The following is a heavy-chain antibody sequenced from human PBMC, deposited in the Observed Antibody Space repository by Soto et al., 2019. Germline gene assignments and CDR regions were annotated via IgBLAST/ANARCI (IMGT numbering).Heavy chain of an antibody. J-gene: IGHJ4*02. V-gene: IGHV4-59*01. CDR3: ARSDGRY. CDR2: IYYSGSI. CDR1: GGSISSYY. Sequence: SETLSLTCTVSGGSISSYYWSWIRQPPGKGLEWVGYIYYSGSINYNPSLKSRVTISVDTSKNQFSLKLSSVTAADTAVYYCARSDGRYWGQGTLVTVSS.